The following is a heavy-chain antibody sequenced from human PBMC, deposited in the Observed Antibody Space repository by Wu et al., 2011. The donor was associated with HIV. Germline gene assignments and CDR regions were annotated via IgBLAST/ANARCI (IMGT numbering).Heavy chain of an antibody. D-gene: IGHD3-22*01. CDR3: ARGHLISMIVGPGYWYFDL. V-gene: IGHV1-2*02. Sequence: VQLVQSGAEVKKPGASVKVSCKASGYTFTGYSMHWVRQAPGQGLEWLGWINPNSGGTNYTQKFQGRVTMTSYTSISTAYMELSRLRSDDTAVYYCARGHLISMIVGPGYWYFDLWGRGTLVTVSS. CDR2: INPNSGGT. CDR1: GYTFTGYS. J-gene: IGHJ2*01.